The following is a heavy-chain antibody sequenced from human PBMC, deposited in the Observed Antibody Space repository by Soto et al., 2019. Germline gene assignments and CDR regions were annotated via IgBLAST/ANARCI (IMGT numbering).Heavy chain of an antibody. CDR2: ISSSSSTI. D-gene: IGHD6-13*01. Sequence: GGSLRLSCAASGFTFSSYSMNWVRQAPGKGLEWFSYISSSSSTIYYADSVKGRFTISRDNAKNSLYLQMNSLRDEDTAVYYCAREEKQLGYYYYGMDVSGQATTVTVSS. V-gene: IGHV3-48*02. CDR3: AREEKQLGYYYYGMDV. J-gene: IGHJ6*02. CDR1: GFTFSSYS.